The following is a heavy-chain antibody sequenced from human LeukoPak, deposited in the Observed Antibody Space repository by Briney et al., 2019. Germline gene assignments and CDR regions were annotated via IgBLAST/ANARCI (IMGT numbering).Heavy chain of an antibody. V-gene: IGHV3-48*03. D-gene: IGHD3-10*02. CDR1: GFTVRNSE. J-gene: IGHJ6*04. Sequence: GGSLRLSCAASGFTVRNSELSWVRQAPGRGLEWISYISDSGHTIYYADSVKGRFTISRDNARNSLFLQMNSLRAEDTAVYYCAELGITMIGGVWGKGTTATISS. CDR3: AELGITMIGGV. CDR2: ISDSGHTI.